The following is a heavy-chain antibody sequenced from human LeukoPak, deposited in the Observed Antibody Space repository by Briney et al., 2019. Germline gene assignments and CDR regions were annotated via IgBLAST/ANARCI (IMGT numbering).Heavy chain of an antibody. CDR2: ISSSSSTI. Sequence: GGSLRLSCAASGFTFSSYWMTWVRQAPGKGLEWVSYISSSSSTIYYADSVKGRFTISRDNAKNSLYLQMNSLRAEDTAVYYCARDETITIFGDYYYYYGMDVWGQGTTVTVSS. CDR3: ARDETITIFGDYYYYYGMDV. V-gene: IGHV3-48*01. D-gene: IGHD3-3*01. CDR1: GFTFSSYW. J-gene: IGHJ6*02.